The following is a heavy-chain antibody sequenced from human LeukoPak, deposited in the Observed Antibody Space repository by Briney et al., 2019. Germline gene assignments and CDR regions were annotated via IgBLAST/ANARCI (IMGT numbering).Heavy chain of an antibody. CDR1: GYSISSGYY. J-gene: IGHJ5*02. CDR3: ARDTSGSIPFS. Sequence: SETLSLTCTVSGYSISSGYYWGWIRQPPGKGLEWIGSIYHSGSTYYNPSLKSRVTMSVDTSKNQFSLNLSSVTAADTAVYYCARDTSGSIPFSWGQGTLVTVSS. D-gene: IGHD3-10*01. CDR2: IYHSGST. V-gene: IGHV4-38-2*02.